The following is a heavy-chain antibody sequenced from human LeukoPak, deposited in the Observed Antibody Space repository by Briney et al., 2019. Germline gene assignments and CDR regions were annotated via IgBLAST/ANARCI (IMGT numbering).Heavy chain of an antibody. J-gene: IGHJ4*02. CDR3: ARVTRSSPYYYDSSGYYFFDY. D-gene: IGHD3-22*01. Sequence: ASVKISCKASGYTFTGYYMHWVRQAPGQGLEWMGWINPNSGGTNYAQKFQGRATMTRDTSISTAYMELSRLRSDDTAVYYCARVTRSSPYYYDSSGYYFFDYWGQGTLVTVSS. V-gene: IGHV1-2*02. CDR1: GYTFTGYY. CDR2: INPNSGGT.